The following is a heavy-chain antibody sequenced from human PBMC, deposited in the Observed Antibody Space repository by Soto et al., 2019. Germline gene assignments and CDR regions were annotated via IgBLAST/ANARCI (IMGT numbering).Heavy chain of an antibody. CDR1: GFAVTRYT. V-gene: IGHV4-4*07. CDR2: VFSSVSA. J-gene: IGHJ4*02. CDR3: TRDGMTTGDT. Sequence: TDTLSLTCIVSGFAVTRYTWSWVRQPANKGLEWIGRVFSSVSATYSPSLKSRVRISMDTPENRISLKLDSVTAADAGVYYCTRDGMTTGDTWGPGTLVTVS. D-gene: IGHD2-21*02.